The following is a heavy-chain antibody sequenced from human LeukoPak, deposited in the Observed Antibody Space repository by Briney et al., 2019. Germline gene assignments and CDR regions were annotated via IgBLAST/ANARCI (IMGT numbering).Heavy chain of an antibody. CDR2: TSYDGSNE. CDR3: AKAAAHYATDN. D-gene: IGHD3-16*01. Sequence: GGSLRLSCAASGFTFSSYGMYWVRQAPGKGLEWVAVTSYDGSNEYYADSVKGRFTISRDNSKNTLYLQMNSLRTEDTAVYYCAKAAAHYATDNWGQGALVTVSS. J-gene: IGHJ4*02. CDR1: GFTFSSYG. V-gene: IGHV3-30*18.